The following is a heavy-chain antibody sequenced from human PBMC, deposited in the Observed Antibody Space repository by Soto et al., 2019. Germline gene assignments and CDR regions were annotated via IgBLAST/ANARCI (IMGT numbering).Heavy chain of an antibody. J-gene: IGHJ5*02. CDR3: ARGIAVKSFGNNWFEP. CDR1: GGSISSGGYY. Sequence: SETLSLTCTVSGGSISSGGYYWSWIRQHPGKGLEWIGYIYYSGSTYYNPSLKSRVTISVDTSKNQFSLKLSSVTAADTAVYYCARGIAVKSFGNNWFEPWGQGTLVTVS. V-gene: IGHV4-31*03. CDR2: IYYSGST. D-gene: IGHD6-13*01.